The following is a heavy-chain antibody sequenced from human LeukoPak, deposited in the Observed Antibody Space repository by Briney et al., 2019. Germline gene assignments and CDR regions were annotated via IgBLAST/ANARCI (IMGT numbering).Heavy chain of an antibody. Sequence: GGSLRLSCAASGFSFSNHGMHWVRQAPGKGLEWVSSISSSSSYIYYADSVKGRFTISRDNAKNSLYLQMNSLRAEDTAVYYCARVAGDDYWGQGTLVTVSS. CDR1: GFSFSNHG. J-gene: IGHJ4*02. CDR3: ARVAGDDY. CDR2: ISSSSSYI. D-gene: IGHD6-19*01. V-gene: IGHV3-21*01.